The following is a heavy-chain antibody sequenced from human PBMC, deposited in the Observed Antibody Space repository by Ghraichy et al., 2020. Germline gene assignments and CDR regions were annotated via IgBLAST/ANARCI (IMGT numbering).Heavy chain of an antibody. CDR3: ARSVGVATIWGYYFDY. CDR1: GFTVSSNY. D-gene: IGHD5-12*01. J-gene: IGHJ4*02. V-gene: IGHV3-66*01. Sequence: GGSLRLSCAASGFTVSSNYMSWVRQAPGKGLEWVSVIYSGGSTYYADSVKGRFTISRDNSKNTLYLQMNSLRAEDTAVYYCARSVGVATIWGYYFDYWGQGTLVTVSS. CDR2: IYSGGST.